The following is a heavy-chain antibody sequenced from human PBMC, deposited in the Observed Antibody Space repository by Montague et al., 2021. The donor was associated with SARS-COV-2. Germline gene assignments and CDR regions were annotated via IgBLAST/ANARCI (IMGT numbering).Heavy chain of an antibody. Sequence: SETLSLICAVYGGSFSGYYRSWIRQPPGKGPEWIGEISHSGSTNYNPSLKSRVTRSVDTSKNQFSLKLSSVTAADTAVYYCERFAYGLLFIASYYGMDVWGQGTTVTDSS. J-gene: IGHJ6*02. CDR2: ISHSGST. CDR3: ERFAYGLLFIASYYGMDV. D-gene: IGHD2-2*01. V-gene: IGHV4-34*01. CDR1: GGSFSGYY.